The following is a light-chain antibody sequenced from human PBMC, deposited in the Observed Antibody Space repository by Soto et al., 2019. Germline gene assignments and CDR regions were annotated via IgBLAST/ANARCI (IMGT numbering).Light chain of an antibody. CDR3: QQYDDSRT. CDR2: GAS. CDR1: QSVTSNY. Sequence: EIVLTQSPGTLSLSPGERATLSCRASQSVTSNYLAWYQQKPGQAPRLLIYGASSRATGIPDRFSGSGSGTDFTLTISRLEPEDFAVYYCQQYDDSRTFGQGTRLEIK. V-gene: IGKV3-20*01. J-gene: IGKJ2*01.